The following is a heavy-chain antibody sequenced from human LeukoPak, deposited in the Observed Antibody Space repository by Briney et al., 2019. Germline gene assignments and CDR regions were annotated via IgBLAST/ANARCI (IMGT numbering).Heavy chain of an antibody. CDR3: TKASYQVLFNMDV. D-gene: IGHD2-2*01. J-gene: IGHJ6*03. Sequence: PGGSLRLSCAASGFTFSNYAMSWVRQAPGKGLEWVSAISGSGGSTYYADSVKGRFTISRDISKNTLYLQMNSLRAEDTAVYYCTKASYQVLFNMDVWGKGTTVTVSS. CDR1: GFTFSNYA. V-gene: IGHV3-23*01. CDR2: ISGSGGST.